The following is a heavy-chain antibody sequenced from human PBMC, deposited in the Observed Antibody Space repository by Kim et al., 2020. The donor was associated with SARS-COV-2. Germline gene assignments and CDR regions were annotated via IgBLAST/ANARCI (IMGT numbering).Heavy chain of an antibody. CDR3: ARDRISLDDYGDWRRGMDV. CDR1: GFTFSSYE. Sequence: GGSLRLSCAASGFTFSSYEMNWVRQAPGKGLEWVSYISSSGSTIYYADSVKGRFTISRDNAKNSLYLQMNSLRAEDTAVYYCARDRISLDDYGDWRRGMDVWGQGTTVTVSS. V-gene: IGHV3-48*03. D-gene: IGHD4-17*01. J-gene: IGHJ6*02. CDR2: ISSSGSTI.